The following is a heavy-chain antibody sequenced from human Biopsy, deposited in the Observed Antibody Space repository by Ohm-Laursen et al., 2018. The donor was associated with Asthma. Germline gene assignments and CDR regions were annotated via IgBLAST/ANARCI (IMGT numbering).Heavy chain of an antibody. V-gene: IGHV1-69*01. CDR1: GGTFSNFA. D-gene: IGHD6-19*01. J-gene: IGHJ6*02. CDR3: ARCQVGYSSGWSLLLKKIYYSGMGV. CDR2: IMTVFGTT. Sequence: GSSVKVSCKAPGGTFSNFAISWVRQAPGQGLEWLGGIMTVFGTTNYAQKFQGRVTITADESTGTAYMEVTSLRSEDTAIYYCARCQVGYSSGWSLLLKKIYYSGMGVWGQGTAVTVSS.